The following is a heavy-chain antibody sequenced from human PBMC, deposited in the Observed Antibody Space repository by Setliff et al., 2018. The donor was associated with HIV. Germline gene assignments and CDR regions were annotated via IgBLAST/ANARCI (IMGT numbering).Heavy chain of an antibody. J-gene: IGHJ3*02. CDR1: GFTFSTYS. Sequence: GGSLRLSCAASGFTFSTYSMNWVRQAPGKGLEWVSSISSSSSYIHYADSVKGRFTISRDNAKNSLYLQMDSLRAEDTAVYYCARDGYGSGWYVGAFDIWGQGTMVTVSS. CDR3: ARDGYGSGWYVGAFDI. CDR2: ISSSSSYI. D-gene: IGHD6-19*01. V-gene: IGHV3-21*01.